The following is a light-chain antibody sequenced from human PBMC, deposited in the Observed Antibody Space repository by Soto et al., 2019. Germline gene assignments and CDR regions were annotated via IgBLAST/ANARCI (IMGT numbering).Light chain of an antibody. V-gene: IGLV2-14*03. CDR1: SSDIGAYNF. J-gene: IGLJ2*01. CDR3: TSWTTSTTMI. Sequence: QSALTQPASVSGSPGQSITISCTGTSSDIGAYNFVSWYQQHPGKAPKLMLYDVNIRPSGVSNRFSGSKSGNTASLTISGLQAEDEADYYCTSWTTSTTMIFGGGTQLPVL. CDR2: DVN.